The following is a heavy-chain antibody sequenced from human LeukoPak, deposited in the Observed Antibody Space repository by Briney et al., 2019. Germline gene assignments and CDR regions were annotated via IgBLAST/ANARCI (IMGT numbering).Heavy chain of an antibody. CDR3: ALRVSVPGGFDS. V-gene: IGHV3-74*01. CDR2: INTDGSIT. Sequence: QTGGSLRLSCAASGFIFSSYWMHWVRQAPGKGPVRFSHINTDGSITDYADSVKGRFTISRDNAKNTLYLQMNSLRAEDTAVYYCALRVSVPGGFDSWGQGTLVTVSS. J-gene: IGHJ4*02. D-gene: IGHD6-19*01. CDR1: GFIFSSYW.